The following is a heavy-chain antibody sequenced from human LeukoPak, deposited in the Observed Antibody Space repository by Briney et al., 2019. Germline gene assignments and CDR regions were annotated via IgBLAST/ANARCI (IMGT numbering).Heavy chain of an antibody. J-gene: IGHJ4*02. V-gene: IGHV1-46*01. CDR3: ARGLRGYYGSSAKMYFDY. CDR2: INPSGGST. CDR1: GYTFTSYY. D-gene: IGHD3-22*01. Sequence: ASVKVSCKASGYTFTSYYMHWVRQAPGQGLEWMGIINPSGGSTSYAQKFQGRVTMTRDTSTSTVYMELSSLRSEDTAVYYCARGLRGYYGSSAKMYFDYWGQGTLVTVSS.